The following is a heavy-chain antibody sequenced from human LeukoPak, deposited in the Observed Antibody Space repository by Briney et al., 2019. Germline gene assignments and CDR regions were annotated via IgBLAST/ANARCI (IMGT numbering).Heavy chain of an antibody. CDR3: VRLRRNSDRSGYYYFYNY. CDR2: INPTSTSI. V-gene: IGHV3-21*01. J-gene: IGHJ4*02. D-gene: IGHD3-22*01. CDR1: GFTFSDYS. Sequence: GGSLRLSCAASGFTFSDYSINWVRQAPGKGLEWVSSINPTSTSIYYADAVKGRFTISRDNAKSSLYLQMNNLRAEDTARYYRVRLRRNSDRSGYYYFYNYWGQGIQVTVSS.